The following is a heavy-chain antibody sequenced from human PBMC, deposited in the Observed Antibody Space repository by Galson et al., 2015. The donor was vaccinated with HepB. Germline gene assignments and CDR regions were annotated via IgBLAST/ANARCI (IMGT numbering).Heavy chain of an antibody. V-gene: IGHV3-33*01. CDR3: ARDYCSSTSCYTLQH. CDR2: IWYDESNK. Sequence: SLRLSCAASGFTFSSYGMHWVRQAPGKGLEWVAVIWYDESNKYYADSVKGRFTISRDNSKNTLYLQMNSLRAEDTAVYYCARDYCSSTSCYTLQHWGQGTLVTVSS. CDR1: GFTFSSYG. D-gene: IGHD2-2*02. J-gene: IGHJ1*01.